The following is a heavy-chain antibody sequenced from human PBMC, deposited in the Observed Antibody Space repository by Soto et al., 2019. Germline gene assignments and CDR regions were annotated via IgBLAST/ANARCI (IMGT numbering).Heavy chain of an antibody. CDR2: ISAHNGNT. V-gene: IGHV1-18*04. J-gene: IGHJ4*02. CDR3: ARTYLLGVVGLTNTFDY. Sequence: ASVKVSCKASGYTFASYGISWVRQVPGQGLEWMGWISAHNGNTNYAQNLQGRVTMTTDTSTSTAYLELKSLRSDDTAVYYCARTYLLGVVGLTNTFDYWGQGTLVTVSS. D-gene: IGHD1-26*01. CDR1: GYTFASYG.